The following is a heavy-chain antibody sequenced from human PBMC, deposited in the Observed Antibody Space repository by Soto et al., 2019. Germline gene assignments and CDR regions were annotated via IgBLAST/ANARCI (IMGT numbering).Heavy chain of an antibody. CDR2: ISSSSSTI. Sequence: EVQLVESGGGLVQPGGSLGLSCAASGFTFSSYSMNWVRQAPGKGLEWVSYISSSSSTIYYADSVKGRFTISRDNAKNSLYLQMNSLRAEDTAVYYCARDTSIDSGYDLGDAFDIWGQGTMVTVSS. CDR3: ARDTSIDSGYDLGDAFDI. D-gene: IGHD5-12*01. J-gene: IGHJ3*02. V-gene: IGHV3-48*01. CDR1: GFTFSSYS.